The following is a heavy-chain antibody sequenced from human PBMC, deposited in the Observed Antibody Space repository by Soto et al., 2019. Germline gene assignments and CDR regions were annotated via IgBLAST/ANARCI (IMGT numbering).Heavy chain of an antibody. Sequence: QVQLVQSGAEVKKPGASVKVSCKASGYTFNAFYVHWVRQAPGHGLEWMGWMNPNNGDTYYAKKFEGWVSMTRDTSISTAYMELRELKSADSAVYFCARAWGAGIFFYFNSWGQGTLVTVSS. CDR1: GYTFNAFY. D-gene: IGHD3-10*01. CDR3: ARAWGAGIFFYFNS. J-gene: IGHJ4*02. CDR2: MNPNNGDT. V-gene: IGHV1-2*04.